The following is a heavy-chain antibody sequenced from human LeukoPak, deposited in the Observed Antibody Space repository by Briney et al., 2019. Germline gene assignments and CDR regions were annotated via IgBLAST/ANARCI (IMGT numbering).Heavy chain of an antibody. CDR3: ASTIDYYDSSGYYSY. CDR1: GFTFSSYG. V-gene: IGHV3-30*03. Sequence: GGSLRLSCAASGFTFSSYGMHWVRQAPGKGLEWVAVISYDGSNKYYADSVKGRFTISRDNSKNTLYLQMNSLRAEDTAVYYCASTIDYYDSSGYYSYWGQGTLVTVSS. J-gene: IGHJ4*02. CDR2: ISYDGSNK. D-gene: IGHD3-22*01.